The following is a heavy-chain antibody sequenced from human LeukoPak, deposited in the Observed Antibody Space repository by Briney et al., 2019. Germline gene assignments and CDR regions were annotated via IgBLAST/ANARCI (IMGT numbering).Heavy chain of an antibody. CDR2: IYTSGST. J-gene: IGHJ6*02. V-gene: IGHV4-61*02. Sequence: SETLSLTCTVSGGSISSGSYYWSWIRQPAGKGLEWIGRIYTSGSTNYNPSLKSRVTISVETSKNQFSLKLSSVTAADTAVYYCARASCSSTSCYYYGMDVWGQGTTVTVSS. CDR1: GGSISSGSYY. CDR3: ARASCSSTSCYYYGMDV. D-gene: IGHD2-2*01.